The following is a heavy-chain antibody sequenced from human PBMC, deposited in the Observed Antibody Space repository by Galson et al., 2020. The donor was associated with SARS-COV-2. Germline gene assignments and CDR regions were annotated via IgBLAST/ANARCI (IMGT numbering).Heavy chain of an antibody. D-gene: IGHD2-2*01. CDR1: GYTFTSYY. J-gene: IGHJ6*03. V-gene: IGHV1-46*01. CDR2: INTSGGST. Sequence: ASVQVSCKASGYTFTSYYMHWVRQAPAQGLEWMGIINTSGGSTSYAQKFQGRVTMTRDTSTSTVYMELSSLRSEDTAVYYCARDKWEDCSSTSCYFLSHHPSGSYYYMDVWGKGTTGTVAS. CDR3: ARDKWEDCSSTSCYFLSHHPSGSYYYMDV.